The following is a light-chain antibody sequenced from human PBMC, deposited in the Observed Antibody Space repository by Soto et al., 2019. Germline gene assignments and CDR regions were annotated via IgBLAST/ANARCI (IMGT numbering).Light chain of an antibody. Sequence: EIVLTQSPGTLSLSPWERATLSCRASQSVSSSYLAWYQQKPGQAPRLLIYDASSRATGIPDRFSGSGSGTHFTLTISSLEPEDFAVYYCQQRSNWLTFGGGTKVDIK. CDR1: QSVSSSY. J-gene: IGKJ4*01. CDR3: QQRSNWLT. V-gene: IGKV3D-20*02. CDR2: DAS.